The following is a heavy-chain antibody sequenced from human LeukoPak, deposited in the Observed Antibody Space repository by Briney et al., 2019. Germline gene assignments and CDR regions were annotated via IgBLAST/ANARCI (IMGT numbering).Heavy chain of an antibody. D-gene: IGHD6-6*01. J-gene: IGHJ4*02. V-gene: IGHV4-34*01. CDR2: IYYSGST. CDR1: GGSFSGYY. CDR3: ARLTYSSSSDY. Sequence: SETLSLTCAVYGGSFSGYYWSWIRQPPGKGLEWIGSIYYSGSTYYNPSLKSRVTISVDTSKNQFSLKLSSVTAADTAVYYCARLTYSSSSDYWGQGTLVTVSS.